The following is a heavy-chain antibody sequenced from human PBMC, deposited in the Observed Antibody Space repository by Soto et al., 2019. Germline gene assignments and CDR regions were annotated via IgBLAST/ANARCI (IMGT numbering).Heavy chain of an antibody. D-gene: IGHD3-22*01. CDR1: GGSISSYY. J-gene: IGHJ4*02. CDR3: ASSGYYYLPYYFDY. Sequence: PSETLSLTCTVSGGSISSYYWSWIRQPPGKGLEWIGYIYYSGSTNYNPSLKSRVTISVDTSKNQFSLKLSSVTAADTAVYYCASSGYYYLPYYFDYCGQGTLVTVSS. CDR2: IYYSGST. V-gene: IGHV4-59*01.